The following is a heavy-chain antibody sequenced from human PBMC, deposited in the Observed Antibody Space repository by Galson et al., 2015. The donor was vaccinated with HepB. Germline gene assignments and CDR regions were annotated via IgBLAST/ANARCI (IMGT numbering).Heavy chain of an antibody. D-gene: IGHD4-23*01. CDR2: ISYDGGKE. CDR1: GFRFRSDG. Sequence: SLRLSCAASGFRFRSDGMHWVRQAPGKGLEWVAGISYDGGKEHYADSVKGRFTISRDNSKDTLYLQMNSLRSEDTAVYYCARSEVTTVVTDFDSWGQGTLVAVSS. V-gene: IGHV3-30*03. J-gene: IGHJ4*02. CDR3: ARSEVTTVVTDFDS.